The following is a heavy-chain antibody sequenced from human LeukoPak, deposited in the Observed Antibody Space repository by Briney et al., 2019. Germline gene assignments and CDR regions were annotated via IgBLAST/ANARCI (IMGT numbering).Heavy chain of an antibody. D-gene: IGHD6-19*01. V-gene: IGHV3-30*04. CDR3: AKAGYSGGWSYFDS. CDR2: MSFDVNNK. J-gene: IGHJ4*02. CDR1: GFTFSTYA. Sequence: GRSLRLSCVTSGFTFSTYAFHWVRQAPGKGLEWVATMSFDVNNKYYADSVKGRFTTSRDNARSSLYLQMNSLRDEDTAVYYCAKAGYSGGWSYFDSWGQGTLVTVSS.